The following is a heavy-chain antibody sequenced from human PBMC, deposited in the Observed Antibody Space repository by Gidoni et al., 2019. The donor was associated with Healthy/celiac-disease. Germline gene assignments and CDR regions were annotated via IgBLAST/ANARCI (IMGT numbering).Heavy chain of an antibody. CDR1: GFTFSSYG. Sequence: GFTFSSYGMHWVRQAPGKGLEWVAVISYDGSNKYYADFVKGRFTISRNNSKNTLYLQMNSLRAEDTAEYYCAKDRGYYGSGSYYGGLNYWGQGTLVTVSS. CDR3: AKDRGYYGSGSYYGGLNY. V-gene: IGHV3-30*18. CDR2: ISYDGSNK. J-gene: IGHJ4*02. D-gene: IGHD3-10*01.